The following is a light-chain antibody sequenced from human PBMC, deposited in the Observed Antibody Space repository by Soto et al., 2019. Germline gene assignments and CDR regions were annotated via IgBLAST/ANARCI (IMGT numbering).Light chain of an antibody. Sequence: EVVLTQSPGTLSLSPGERATLSCRASQSVSTSLAWYQQKPGQAPRLLIYDASNRAPGIPARFSGSGSGTDFTLSISSLEPEDFAFYYCQKYNSAPWTFGQGTKVEIK. CDR3: QKYNSAPWT. V-gene: IGKV3-11*01. J-gene: IGKJ1*01. CDR2: DAS. CDR1: QSVSTS.